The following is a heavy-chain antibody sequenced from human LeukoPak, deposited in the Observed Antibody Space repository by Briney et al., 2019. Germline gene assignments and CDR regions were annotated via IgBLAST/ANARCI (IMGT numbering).Heavy chain of an antibody. J-gene: IGHJ4*02. CDR1: GGSISSSSYY. V-gene: IGHV4-39*01. Sequence: PSETLSLTCTVSGGSISSSSYYWGWIRHPPGKGLEWIGSIYYSGSTYYNPSLKSRVTISVDTSKNQFSLKLSSVTAADTAVYYCASPVERASLGYWGQGTLVTVSS. CDR2: IYYSGST. CDR3: ASPVERASLGY. D-gene: IGHD4-23*01.